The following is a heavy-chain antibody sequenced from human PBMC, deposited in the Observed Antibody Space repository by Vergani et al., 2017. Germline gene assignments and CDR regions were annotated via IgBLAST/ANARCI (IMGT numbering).Heavy chain of an antibody. CDR1: GFTFSSYS. V-gene: IGHV3-48*01. CDR3: ARDRAIVVAPGGVWFDP. D-gene: IGHD2-2*01. CDR2: ISSSSSTI. Sequence: EVQLVESGGGLVQPGGSLRLSCAASGFTFSSYSMNWVRQAPGKGLEWVSYISSSSSTIYYADSVKGRFTISRDNAKNSLYLQMNSLRADDTAVYYFARDRAIVVAPGGVWFDPWGQGTLVTVSS. J-gene: IGHJ5*02.